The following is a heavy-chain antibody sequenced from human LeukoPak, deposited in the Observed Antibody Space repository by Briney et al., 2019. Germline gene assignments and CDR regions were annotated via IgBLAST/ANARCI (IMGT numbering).Heavy chain of an antibody. V-gene: IGHV1-18*01. D-gene: IGHD4-11*01. CDR2: ISADNGNT. J-gene: IGHJ4*02. Sequence: AASVKVSCKASGYSFTSYGISWVRQAPGQGLEWMGWISADNGNTNSAQKFQGRVTMTTDTSTSTAYMELRSLRSDDTAVFYCARGAAVTIIDYWGQGTLVTVSS. CDR3: ARGAAVTIIDY. CDR1: GYSFTSYG.